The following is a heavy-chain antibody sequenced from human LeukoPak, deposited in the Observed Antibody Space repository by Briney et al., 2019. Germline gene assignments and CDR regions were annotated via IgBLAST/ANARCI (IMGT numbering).Heavy chain of an antibody. D-gene: IGHD6-19*01. V-gene: IGHV3-49*03. CDR1: GFTFGDYA. J-gene: IGHJ4*02. Sequence: GGSLRLSCTASGFTFGDYAMSWFRQAPGKGLEWVGFIRSKAYSGKTKYAASVKGRVNSSSNDSKDIANLQMNSLKTEDTAVYYSTRYRRGYRSGWSPQFFDYWGQGTLVTVSS. CDR2: IRSKAYSGKT. CDR3: TRYRRGYRSGWSPQFFDY.